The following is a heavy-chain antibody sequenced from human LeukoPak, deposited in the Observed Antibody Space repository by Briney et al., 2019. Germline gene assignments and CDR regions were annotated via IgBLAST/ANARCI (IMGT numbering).Heavy chain of an antibody. CDR1: GFTFSSYS. J-gene: IGHJ6*02. Sequence: GGSLRLSCAASGFTFSSYSFNWVRQAPGKGLECVSSISSGSSYIYYADSVKGRFTISRDNAKNSLYLQMNSLRAEDTAVYYCARDGDYYGSGSSYMHYYYYGMDVWGQGTTVTVSS. CDR2: ISSGSSYI. V-gene: IGHV3-21*01. CDR3: ARDGDYYGSGSSYMHYYYYGMDV. D-gene: IGHD3-10*01.